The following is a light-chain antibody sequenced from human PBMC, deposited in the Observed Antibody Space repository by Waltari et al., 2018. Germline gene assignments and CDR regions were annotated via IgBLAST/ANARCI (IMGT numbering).Light chain of an antibody. J-gene: IGKJ1*01. CDR3: QQHVSLPAT. CDR2: GAS. V-gene: IGKV3-20*01. CDR1: QSVSRY. Sequence: EIVLTQSPGTLSLSPGERATLSCRASQSVSRYLAWYQQKPGQAPRLLIYGASTRATGIPDRFSGSWSGTDFSLTISRLDPEDFAVYFCQQHVSLPATFGQGTKVEIK.